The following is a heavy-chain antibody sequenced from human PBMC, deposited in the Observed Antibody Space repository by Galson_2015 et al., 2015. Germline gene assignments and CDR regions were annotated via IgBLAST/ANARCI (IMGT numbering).Heavy chain of an antibody. V-gene: IGHV1-2*06. D-gene: IGHD6-13*01. CDR1: GYTFTGYY. CDR2: INPNSGVT. J-gene: IGHJ5*02. CDR3: SRVPTDSRGLYGRVDP. Sequence: SVKVSCKASGYTFTGYYLNWVRRAPGQGLEWMGRINPNSGVTNYAQKFQGRVTMTRDTSISTAYMELSSLTSDDTAVYYCSRVPTDSRGLYGRVDPWGQGTLVTVSS.